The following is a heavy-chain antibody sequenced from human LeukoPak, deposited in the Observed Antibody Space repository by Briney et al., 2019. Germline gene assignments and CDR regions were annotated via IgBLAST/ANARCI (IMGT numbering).Heavy chain of an antibody. CDR3: ARQSSYCGGDCYSARY. D-gene: IGHD2-21*01. CDR2: IYPGDSDT. Sequence: GESLKISCKGSGYSFTSYWIGWVRQMPGKGLEWTGIIYPGDSDTRYSQSFQGQVTISADKSISTAYLQWSSLKASDTAMYYCARQSSYCGGDCYSARYWGQGTLVTVSS. J-gene: IGHJ4*02. CDR1: GYSFTSYW. V-gene: IGHV5-51*01.